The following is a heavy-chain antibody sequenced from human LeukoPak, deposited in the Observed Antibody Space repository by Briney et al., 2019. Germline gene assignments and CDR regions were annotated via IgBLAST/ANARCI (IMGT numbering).Heavy chain of an antibody. CDR1: GFTFSDYW. Sequence: GGSLRLSCAGSGFTFSDYWMHWVRHAPGKRLMWVSRINGDGSTTNYADSVKGRFTISRDNAKNTLYLQMNSLRAEDTAVYYCTRAMYSSSSLFDYWGQGTPVTVSS. D-gene: IGHD6-6*01. J-gene: IGHJ4*02. CDR3: TRAMYSSSSLFDY. V-gene: IGHV3-74*01. CDR2: INGDGSTT.